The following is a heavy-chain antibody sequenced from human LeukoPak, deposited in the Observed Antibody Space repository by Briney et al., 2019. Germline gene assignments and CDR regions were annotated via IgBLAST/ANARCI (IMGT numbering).Heavy chain of an antibody. CDR1: GFTFSTFA. Sequence: PGGSLRLSCAASGFTFSTFAMIWVRQPPGKGLEWVSSIFPSVGEIHYADSVRGRFTISIDNSKSTLSLQMNSLRAADTAIYYCATYRQVLLPFESWGQGTLVTVSS. D-gene: IGHD2-8*02. CDR3: ATYRQVLLPFES. CDR2: IFPSVGEI. J-gene: IGHJ4*02. V-gene: IGHV3-23*01.